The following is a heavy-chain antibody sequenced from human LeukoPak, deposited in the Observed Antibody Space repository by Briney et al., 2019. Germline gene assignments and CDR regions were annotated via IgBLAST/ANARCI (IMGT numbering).Heavy chain of an antibody. CDR2: LSGSGGST. D-gene: IGHD6-19*01. CDR1: GFTFSSYA. Sequence: PGGSLRLSCAASGFTFSSYAMSRVRQAPGKGLEWVSALSGSGGSTYYADSVKGRFTISRDNSKNTLYLQMNSLRAEDTAVYYCAKKGNSGWFGTYYFDYWGQGTLVTVSS. J-gene: IGHJ4*02. CDR3: AKKGNSGWFGTYYFDY. V-gene: IGHV3-23*01.